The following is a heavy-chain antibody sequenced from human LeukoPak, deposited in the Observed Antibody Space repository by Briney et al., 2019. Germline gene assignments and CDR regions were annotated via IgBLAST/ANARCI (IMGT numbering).Heavy chain of an antibody. CDR2: INPDSGGT. CDR1: GYTFTGYY. J-gene: IGHJ4*02. Sequence: ASVKVSCKASGYTFTGYYMHWVRQAPGHGLEWMGWINPDSGGTNYAQKFQGRVTMTRDTSINTAYMELSRLRSDDTAVYYCARVRVWSGSSSWYGNPNWFDYWGQGTLVTVSS. V-gene: IGHV1-2*02. D-gene: IGHD6-13*01. CDR3: ARVRVWSGSSSWYGNPNWFDY.